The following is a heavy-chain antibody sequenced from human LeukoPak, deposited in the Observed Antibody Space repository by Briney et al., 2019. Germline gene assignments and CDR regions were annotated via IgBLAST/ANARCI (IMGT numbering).Heavy chain of an antibody. J-gene: IGHJ6*03. CDR3: AKGGGYEAQYYYYYLGV. V-gene: IGHV3-30*02. CDR1: GFTFSSYG. CDR2: IRYDGSNK. Sequence: GGSLRLSCAASGFTFSSYGMYWVRQAPGKGLEWVAFIRYDGSNKYYADSVKGRFTISRDNSKNTLYLQMKSLRAEDTAVYYCAKGGGYEAQYYYYYLGVWGKGTTVTISS. D-gene: IGHD5-12*01.